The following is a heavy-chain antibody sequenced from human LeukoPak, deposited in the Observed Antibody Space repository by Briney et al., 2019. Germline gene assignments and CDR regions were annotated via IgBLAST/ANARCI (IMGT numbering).Heavy chain of an antibody. Sequence: SVKVSCKASGGTFSSYAISWVRQAPGQGLEWMGGIIPIFGTANYAQKFQGRVTITTDESTSTAYMELSSLRSEDTAVYYCARVRKLSPSWQQLANYYYMDVWGEGTTVTVSS. CDR3: ARVRKLSPSWQQLANYYYMDV. CDR1: GGTFSSYA. D-gene: IGHD6-13*01. J-gene: IGHJ6*03. CDR2: IIPIFGTA. V-gene: IGHV1-69*05.